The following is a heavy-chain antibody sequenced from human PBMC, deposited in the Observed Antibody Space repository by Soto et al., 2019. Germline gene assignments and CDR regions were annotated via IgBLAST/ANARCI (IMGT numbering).Heavy chain of an antibody. CDR2: ISSSGSTI. CDR3: AGQFYYDSSGYPWFDH. Sequence: PGGSLRLSCAASGFTFSDYYMSWIRQAPGKGLEWVSYISSSGSTIYYADSVKGRFTISRDNAKNSLYLQMNSLRAEDTAVYYCAGQFYYDSSGYPWFDHWGQGTLVTVSS. CDR1: GFTFSDYY. J-gene: IGHJ5*02. D-gene: IGHD3-22*01. V-gene: IGHV3-11*01.